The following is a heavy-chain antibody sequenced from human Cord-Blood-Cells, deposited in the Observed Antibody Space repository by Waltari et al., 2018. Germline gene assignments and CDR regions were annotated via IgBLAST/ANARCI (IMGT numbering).Heavy chain of an antibody. CDR1: VFTASSDA. CDR2: LRGSGGRT. CDR3: AKDHGYSSSWYYYYDGMDV. D-gene: IGHD6-13*01. J-gene: IGHJ6*02. Sequence: EVQLLESGGGLVQHGGSLRLPCAAYVFTASSDAMGWVRHAPRPGLEWVAALRGSGGRTYYPDSVKGRFTISRDNSKNTLYLQMNSLRAEDTAVYYCAKDHGYSSSWYYYYDGMDVWGQWTTVTVSS. V-gene: IGHV3-23*01.